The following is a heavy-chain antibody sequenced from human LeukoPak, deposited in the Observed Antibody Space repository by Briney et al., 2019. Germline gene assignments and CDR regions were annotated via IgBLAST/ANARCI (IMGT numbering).Heavy chain of an antibody. V-gene: IGHV4-31*03. D-gene: IGHD3-22*01. CDR1: GGSISGGGYY. CDR2: IYYSGST. J-gene: IGHJ4*02. Sequence: SQTLSLTCTVSGGSISGGGYYWSWIRQHPGMGLEWLGYIYYSGSTYYNPSLKSRVTISVDTSNNQFSLKLSSVTAADTAVYYCARADSSGYSYFDYWGQGTLVTVSS. CDR3: ARADSSGYSYFDY.